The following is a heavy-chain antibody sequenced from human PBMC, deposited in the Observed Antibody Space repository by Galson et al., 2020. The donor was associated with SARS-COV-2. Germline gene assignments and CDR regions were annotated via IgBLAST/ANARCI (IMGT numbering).Heavy chain of an antibody. Sequence: GESLKISCAASGFTFSSHAMHWVRQAPGKGLEGVAVISYDGSNKHYADSVKGRFTISRDNSKNTLYLQMNSLRAEDTAVYYCARETIDYSSSWVDYWGQGTLVTVAS. CDR1: GFTFSSHA. D-gene: IGHD6-6*01. CDR2: ISYDGSNK. J-gene: IGHJ4*02. CDR3: ARETIDYSSSWVDY. V-gene: IGHV3-30*01.